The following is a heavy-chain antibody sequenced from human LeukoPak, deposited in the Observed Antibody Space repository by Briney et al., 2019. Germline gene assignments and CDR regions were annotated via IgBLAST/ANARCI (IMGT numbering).Heavy chain of an antibody. D-gene: IGHD2-15*01. Sequence: LQGRVTMTTDTSTSTAYMELRSLRSDDTAVYYCAREGGSLYYYGMDVWGQGTTVTVSS. CDR3: AREGGSLYYYGMDV. V-gene: IGHV1-18*01. J-gene: IGHJ6*02.